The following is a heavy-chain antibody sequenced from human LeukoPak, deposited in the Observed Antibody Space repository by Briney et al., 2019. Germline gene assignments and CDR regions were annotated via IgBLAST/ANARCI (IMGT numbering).Heavy chain of an antibody. CDR1: GYTFTSYD. Sequence: ASVKVSCKASGYTFTSYDINWVRQAPGQGLEWMGIINPSGGSTSYAQKFQGRVTMTRDTSISTAYMELSRLRSDDTAVYYCARSYLPNGTTGTTADYYFDYWGQGTLVTVSS. J-gene: IGHJ4*02. D-gene: IGHD1-1*01. CDR2: INPSGGST. CDR3: ARSYLPNGTTGTTADYYFDY. V-gene: IGHV1-46*01.